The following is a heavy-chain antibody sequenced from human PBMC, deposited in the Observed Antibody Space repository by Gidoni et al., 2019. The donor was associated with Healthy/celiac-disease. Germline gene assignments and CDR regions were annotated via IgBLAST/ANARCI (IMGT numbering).Heavy chain of an antibody. J-gene: IGHJ5*02. CDR1: RFSPSNARMG. CDR2: ICSNDEK. V-gene: IGHV2-26*01. D-gene: IGHD2-15*01. CDR3: AREYCSGGSCYYARWFDP. Sequence: QVTLKESGPVLVKPTETLTLTCTVSRFSPSNARMGVSWIRQPPGKALEWLAHICSNDEKTYSTSLKSRLTISKDTSKSQVVLTMTNMDPVDTATYYCAREYCSGGSCYYARWFDPWGQGTLVTVSS.